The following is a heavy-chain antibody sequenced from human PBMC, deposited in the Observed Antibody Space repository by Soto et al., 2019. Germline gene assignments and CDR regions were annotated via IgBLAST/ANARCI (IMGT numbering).Heavy chain of an antibody. CDR3: ARVVPGAEAWFGP. D-gene: IGHD2-2*01. CDR1: GYTFSNYG. CDR2: ISLYSDGT. Sequence: QVQLVQSGGEVKRPGASVKVSCKTSGYTFSNYGITWVRQAPGQPLEWLGWISLYSDGTNYAQKFQGRVSINTDTSPTTAYMELRSLRSDATAVYYCARVVPGAEAWFGPWGQVTLVTASA. V-gene: IGHV1-18*01. J-gene: IGHJ5*02.